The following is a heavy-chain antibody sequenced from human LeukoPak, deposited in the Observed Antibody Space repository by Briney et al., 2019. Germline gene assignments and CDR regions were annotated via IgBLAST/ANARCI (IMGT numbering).Heavy chain of an antibody. D-gene: IGHD3-10*01. CDR1: GYIFTSNG. CDR2: INPYNGNT. V-gene: IGHV1-18*01. CDR3: ARGRGARGYYDY. J-gene: IGHJ4*02. Sequence: ASVKVSCKASGYIFTSNGINWVRQAPGQGLEWMGWINPYNGNTDYAQKLQGRVTMTTDTSTTTAYMELRSLRSDDTAVYYCARGRGARGYYDYWGQGTLVTVSS.